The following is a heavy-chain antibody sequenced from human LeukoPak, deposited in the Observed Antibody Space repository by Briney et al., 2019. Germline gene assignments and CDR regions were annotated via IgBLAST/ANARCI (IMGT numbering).Heavy chain of an antibody. CDR3: ARLKGCRGNYYGSGSYYKCYYFDY. J-gene: IGHJ4*02. CDR2: INHSGST. D-gene: IGHD3-10*01. V-gene: IGHV4-34*01. Sequence: SETLSLTCAVYGGSFSGYYWSWIRQPPGKGLEWIGEINHSGSTNCNPSLKSRVTISVDTSKNQFSLKLSSVTAADTAVYYCARLKGCRGNYYGSGSYYKCYYFDYWGQGTLVTVSS. CDR1: GGSFSGYY.